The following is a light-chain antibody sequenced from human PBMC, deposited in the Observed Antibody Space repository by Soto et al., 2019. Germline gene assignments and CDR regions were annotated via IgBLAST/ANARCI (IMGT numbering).Light chain of an antibody. V-gene: IGLV1-40*01. CDR1: SSNIGAGYD. CDR2: GNS. CDR3: QSYDSSLSGSRNVV. J-gene: IGLJ2*01. Sequence: QSALTQPPSVSGAPGQRVTISCTGSSSNIGAGYDVHWYQQLPGTAPKLLIYGNSNRPSGVPDRFSGSKSGTSASLAITGLQAEDEADYYCQSYDSSLSGSRNVVFGGGTQLTVL.